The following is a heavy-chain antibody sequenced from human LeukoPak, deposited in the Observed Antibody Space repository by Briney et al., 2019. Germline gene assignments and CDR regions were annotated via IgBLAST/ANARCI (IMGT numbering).Heavy chain of an antibody. Sequence: GGSLRLSCAASGFTFDDYGMSWVRQAPGKGLEWVSGINWNGGSTGYADSVKGRFTISRDNSKSTLSLQMNSLRAEDTAIYYCATYRQVLLPFESWGQGTLVTVSS. CDR1: GFTFDDYG. D-gene: IGHD2-8*02. J-gene: IGHJ4*02. CDR3: ATYRQVLLPFES. V-gene: IGHV3-20*04. CDR2: INWNGGST.